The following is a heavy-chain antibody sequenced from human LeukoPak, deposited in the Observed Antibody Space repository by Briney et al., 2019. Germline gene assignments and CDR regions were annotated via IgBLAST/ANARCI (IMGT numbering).Heavy chain of an antibody. Sequence: PSETLSLTCTVSGGSISSSGYYWGWIRQSPGKGLEGIGSIYYRGGTYYNPSLKSRVTMSVDTSKNQFSLELRSVTAADTAVYYCSSLFYYDSSGYSYNFAYWGEGTLVTVSS. CDR2: IYYRGGT. J-gene: IGHJ4*02. V-gene: IGHV4-39*07. CDR1: GGSISSSGYY. D-gene: IGHD3-22*01. CDR3: SSLFYYDSSGYSYNFAY.